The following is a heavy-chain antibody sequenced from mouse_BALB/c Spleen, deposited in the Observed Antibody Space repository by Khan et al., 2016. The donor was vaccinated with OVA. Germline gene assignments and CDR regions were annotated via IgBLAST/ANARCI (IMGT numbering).Heavy chain of an antibody. CDR1: GYTFTDYA. J-gene: IGHJ3*01. Sequence: VQLQESGAELVRPGVSVKISCKASGYTFTDYAMHWVKQRHAKSLEWIGVISTNYGDADYNQKFQGKASMTVDRSSSAVYMDLARLTSEDSAIYYWVRGGKFAYWGQGTLVTVSA. V-gene: IGHV1S137*01. CDR2: ISTNYGDA. D-gene: IGHD1-1*02. CDR3: VRGGKFAY.